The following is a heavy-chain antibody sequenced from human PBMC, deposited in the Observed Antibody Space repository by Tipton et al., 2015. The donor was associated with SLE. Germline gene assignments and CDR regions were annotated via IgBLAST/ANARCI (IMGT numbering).Heavy chain of an antibody. J-gene: IGHJ3*02. V-gene: IGHV4-38-2*02. D-gene: IGHD3-10*01. CDR1: GYSLSSGYY. Sequence: TLSLTCTVSGYSLSSGYYWGWIRQAPGKGLEWIAGITYSGSTAYNPSLRSRINISLDTSKNQFFLNLTSVIAADTAVYYCARPRSRGSYDIWGRGTMVTVSS. CDR3: ARPRSRGSYDI. CDR2: ITYSGST.